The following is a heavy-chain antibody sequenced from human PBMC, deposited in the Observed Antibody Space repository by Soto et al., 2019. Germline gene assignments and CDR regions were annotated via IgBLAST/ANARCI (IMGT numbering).Heavy chain of an antibody. CDR1: GFTFGRFA. D-gene: IGHD1-1*01. V-gene: IGHV3-23*01. CDR3: AKHIQSTGMRYFDY. J-gene: IGHJ4*02. CDR2: ITTSGGGT. Sequence: DVHLLESGGGLVQPGGSLRLSCAASGFTFGRFAMTWVRQSPGKGLDWVSTITTSGGGTYYADSVKGRFDISRDNSKNTLYLQMSSLRAEDTAIYYCAKHIQSTGMRYFDYWGQGILVTVSS.